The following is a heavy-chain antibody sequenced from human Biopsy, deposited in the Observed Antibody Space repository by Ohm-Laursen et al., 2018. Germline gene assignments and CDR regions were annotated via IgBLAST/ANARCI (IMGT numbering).Heavy chain of an antibody. V-gene: IGHV1-69*06. CDR1: GGTFSNYG. CDR3: ATKSTGYLHH. Sequence: SSVKVSCKAPGGTFSNYGVNWVRQAPGQGLEWLGGNIPILGTGNYAQKFQDRVTVAADTSTSTATMELRSLRSDDTAVYYCATKSTGYLHHWGQGTLVIVSS. CDR2: NIPILGTG. J-gene: IGHJ1*01.